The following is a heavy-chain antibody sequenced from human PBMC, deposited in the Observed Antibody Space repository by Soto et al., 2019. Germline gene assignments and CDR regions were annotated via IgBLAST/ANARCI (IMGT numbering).Heavy chain of an antibody. V-gene: IGHV1-69*01. CDR2: IIPIFGTA. CDR1: GGTFSSYA. CDR3: ARGYYGSGRGLSGMDV. D-gene: IGHD3-10*01. J-gene: IGHJ6*02. Sequence: QVQLVQSGAEVTKPRSSVKVSCKASGGTFSSYAISWVRHAPGQVLEWMGGIIPIFGTANYAQKFQGRVTITADESTSTAYMELRSLRSEDTAVYYCARGYYGSGRGLSGMDVWGQGTTGTVSS.